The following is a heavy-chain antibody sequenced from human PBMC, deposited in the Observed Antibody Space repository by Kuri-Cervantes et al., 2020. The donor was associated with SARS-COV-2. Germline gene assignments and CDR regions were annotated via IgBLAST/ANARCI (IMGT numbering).Heavy chain of an antibody. D-gene: IGHD2-2*01. CDR2: ITSRPTM. V-gene: IGHV3-69-1*01. Sequence: GGSLRLSCVASGFSFRDYAMNWVRQAPGKGLEWISYITSRPTMYYADSVKGRFTVSRDNAKDSVYLQMNNLRVEDTAVYYCAREARQYCDSSTCYVGPSDDYWGQGTLVTVS. CDR3: AREARQYCDSSTCYVGPSDDY. CDR1: GFSFRDYA. J-gene: IGHJ4*02.